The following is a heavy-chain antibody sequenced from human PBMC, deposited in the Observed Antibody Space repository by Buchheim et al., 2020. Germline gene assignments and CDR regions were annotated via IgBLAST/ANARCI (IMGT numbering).Heavy chain of an antibody. Sequence: VHLVESGGALVQPGGSLRLSCAASGFTFSSYGMHWVRQAPGKGLEWVAVISYDGSNKYYADSVKGRFTISRDNSKNTLYLQMNSLRAEDTAVYYCAKLPSYSGYDYSDYWGQGTL. J-gene: IGHJ4*02. D-gene: IGHD5-12*01. CDR2: ISYDGSNK. CDR3: AKLPSYSGYDYSDY. CDR1: GFTFSSYG. V-gene: IGHV3-30*18.